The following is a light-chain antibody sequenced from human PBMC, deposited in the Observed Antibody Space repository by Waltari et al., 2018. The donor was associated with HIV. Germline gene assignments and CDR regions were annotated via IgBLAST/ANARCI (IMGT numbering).Light chain of an antibody. CDR2: GNT. Sequence: QSVLTQPPSVSGAPGQRVPISCTGTTSNLGAGYDVHWYQQLPGTAPKLLVFGNTNRPSGVPDRVSGSKSGTSASLAITGLQAGDEGDYYCQSYDNALSGSLFGGGTKVTVL. V-gene: IGLV1-40*01. CDR1: TSNLGAGYD. CDR3: QSYDNALSGSL. J-gene: IGLJ2*01.